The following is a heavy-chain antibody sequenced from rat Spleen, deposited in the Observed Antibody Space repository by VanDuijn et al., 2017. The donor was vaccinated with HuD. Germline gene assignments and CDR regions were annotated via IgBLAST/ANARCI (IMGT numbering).Heavy chain of an antibody. CDR3: TTGPDY. V-gene: IGHV5-20*01. CDR2: ITNTGGST. J-gene: IGHJ2*01. Sequence: EVQLVESDGGLVQPGRSLKLSCAASGFTFSDDYMAWVRQAPTKGLEWVASITNTGGSTYYPDSVKGRFTISRDNAKSTLYLQMNSLRSEDTATYYCTTGPDYWGQGVMVTVSS. D-gene: IGHD4-6*01. CDR1: GFTFSDDY.